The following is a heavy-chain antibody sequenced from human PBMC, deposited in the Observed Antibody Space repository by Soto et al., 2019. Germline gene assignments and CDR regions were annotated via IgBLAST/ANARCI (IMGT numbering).Heavy chain of an antibody. D-gene: IGHD4-17*01. CDR1: GFTFSSYA. Sequence: EVQMLESGGGLVQPGGSLRLSCAASGFTFSSYALTWVRQAPGKGLEWVSSITGSGDYTRYTDSVKGRFTITRDNAKNTFLLQMKSLRGDDTAIYYCGKDSNGDSFVVFDFWGLGTMVTVSS. V-gene: IGHV3-23*01. J-gene: IGHJ3*01. CDR2: ITGSGDYT. CDR3: GKDSNGDSFVVFDF.